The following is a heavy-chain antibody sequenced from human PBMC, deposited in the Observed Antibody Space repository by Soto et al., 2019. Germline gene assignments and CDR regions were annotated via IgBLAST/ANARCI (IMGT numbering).Heavy chain of an antibody. Sequence: EVQLLESGGGFVQPGGSLRLSCAATGFTFSVYGMTWVRQVPGKGLEWVLAVTANCGSTYSADSVKGRYTILRDNSKNTICLQMNSMRAVDTAIYYCASLGVGDWANYFYYYGMDVWGQGTTVTVSS. D-gene: IGHD2-21*02. CDR2: VTANCGST. J-gene: IGHJ6*02. CDR3: ASLGVGDWANYFYYYGMDV. CDR1: GFTFSVYG. V-gene: IGHV3-23*01.